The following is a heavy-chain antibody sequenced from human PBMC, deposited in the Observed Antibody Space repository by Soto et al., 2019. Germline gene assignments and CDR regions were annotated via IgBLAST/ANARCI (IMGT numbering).Heavy chain of an antibody. J-gene: IGHJ4*02. CDR1: GFTVGNFD. D-gene: IGHD5-12*01. Sequence: QLVESGGGLFQAGGSTRLSCLVSGFTVGNFDMAWVGQAPGKGLEWASIIQTGGATYYSDSAQGRFTISRDNSKNTVYLQMNSLRVEDTGVYSCVRVLYDSGVVDFWGQGSLITVS. CDR3: VRVLYDSGVVDF. V-gene: IGHV3-53*01. CDR2: IQTGGAT.